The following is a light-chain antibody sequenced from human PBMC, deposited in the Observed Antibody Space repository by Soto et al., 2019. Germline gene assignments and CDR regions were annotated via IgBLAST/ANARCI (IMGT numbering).Light chain of an antibody. Sequence: ETVMTQSPAILSVSPGERATLSCRASQSVSSNLAWYQQKPGQPPRLLIYDISTRATGIPTRFSGSGSGTEFTLTISSLQSEDFAVYYCQQYNSWPLTFGGGTKVDIK. CDR2: DIS. V-gene: IGKV3D-15*01. CDR1: QSVSSN. J-gene: IGKJ4*01. CDR3: QQYNSWPLT.